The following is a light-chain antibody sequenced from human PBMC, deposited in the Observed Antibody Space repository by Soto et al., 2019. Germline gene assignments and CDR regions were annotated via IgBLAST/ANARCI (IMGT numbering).Light chain of an antibody. CDR2: RNT. CDR1: RSNIGADYD. V-gene: IGLV1-40*01. Sequence: QSVLTQPPSVSGAPGQRVTISCTGSRSNIGADYDVHWYQQLPGTAPKLLIYRNTNRPSGVPDRFSGSKSGTSASLAITGLQAEDEADYYCQSYDNRLSGSVFGGGTKVTVL. CDR3: QSYDNRLSGSV. J-gene: IGLJ2*01.